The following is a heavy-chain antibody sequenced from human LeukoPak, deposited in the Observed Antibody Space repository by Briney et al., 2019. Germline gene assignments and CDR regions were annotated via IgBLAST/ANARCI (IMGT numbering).Heavy chain of an antibody. CDR3: AKGDCSSTICYSPMDV. CDR2: IYHSGST. J-gene: IGHJ6*03. Sequence: SETLSLTCTVSGYSISSGYYWVWIRQPPGKGLEWIGSIYHSGSTNYNPSLKSRVTISVDTSKNQFSLKVSSVTAADTAVYYCAKGDCSSTICYSPMDVWGTGTTVTVSS. V-gene: IGHV4-38-2*02. D-gene: IGHD2-2*01. CDR1: GYSISSGYY.